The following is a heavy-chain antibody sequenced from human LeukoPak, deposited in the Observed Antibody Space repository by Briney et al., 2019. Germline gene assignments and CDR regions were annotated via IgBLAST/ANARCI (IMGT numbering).Heavy chain of an antibody. J-gene: IGHJ4*02. Sequence: GGSLRLSCAASGFTFSRYAMSWVRQAPGKGLERVSYISSSSSTIYYADSVKGRFTISRDNAKNSLYLQMNSLRAEDTAVYYCARADSSGWYLGADYWGQGTLVTVSS. D-gene: IGHD6-19*01. CDR3: ARADSSGWYLGADY. V-gene: IGHV3-48*01. CDR1: GFTFSRYA. CDR2: ISSSSSTI.